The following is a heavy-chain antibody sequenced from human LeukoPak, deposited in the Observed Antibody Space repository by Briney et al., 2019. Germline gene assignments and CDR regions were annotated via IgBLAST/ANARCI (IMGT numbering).Heavy chain of an antibody. J-gene: IGHJ4*02. CDR3: ARLWTDYYDSSGYYYDDY. CDR1: GFTFSSYW. D-gene: IGHD3-22*01. Sequence: GGSLRLSCAASGFTFSSYWMSWVRQAPGKGLEWVANIKQDGSEKYYVDSVKGRFTISRGNAKNSLYLQMNSLRAEDTAVYYCARLWTDYYDSSGYYYDDYWGQGTLVTVSS. CDR2: IKQDGSEK. V-gene: IGHV3-7*01.